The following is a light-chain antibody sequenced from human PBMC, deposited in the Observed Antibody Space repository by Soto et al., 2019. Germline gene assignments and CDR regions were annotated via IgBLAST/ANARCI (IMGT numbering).Light chain of an antibody. CDR2: EDN. CDR1: SGSIASNS. CDR3: QSYDSTTVV. V-gene: IGLV6-57*02. Sequence: NFMLTQPHSVSESPGKTVTTSCTGSSGSIASNSVQWYQQRPGSAPTTVIYEDNQRPSGVPDRFSGSIDSSSNSASLTISGLKTEDEADYYCQSYDSTTVVFGGGTKLTVL. J-gene: IGLJ2*01.